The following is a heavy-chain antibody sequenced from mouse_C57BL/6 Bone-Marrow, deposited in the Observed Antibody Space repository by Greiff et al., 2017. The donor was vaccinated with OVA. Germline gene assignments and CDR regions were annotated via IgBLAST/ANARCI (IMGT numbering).Heavy chain of an antibody. V-gene: IGHV14-4*01. CDR2: IDPENGDT. Sequence: EVKVVESGAELVRPGASVKLSCTASGFNIKDDYMHWVKQRPEQGLEWIGWIDPENGDTEYASKFQGKATITADTSSNTAYLQLSSLTSEDTAVYYCTTDFSRYYWGQGTTLTVSS. CDR1: GFNIKDDY. J-gene: IGHJ2*01. CDR3: TTDFSRYY.